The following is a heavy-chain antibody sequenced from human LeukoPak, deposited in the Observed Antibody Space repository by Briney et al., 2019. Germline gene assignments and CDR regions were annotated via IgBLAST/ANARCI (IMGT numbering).Heavy chain of an antibody. V-gene: IGHV3-13*01. CDR1: GFSFSNYD. CDR3: ARDKNWNHFDY. D-gene: IGHD1-1*01. CDR2: IGTAGDT. Sequence: GGSLKLSCAASGFSFSNYDMHWVRQPTGKGLEWVSGIGTAGDTYYAGSVKGRFTISGDNAKNSLYLQMNSLRAEDTAVYYCARDKNWNHFDYWGQGTLVTVSS. J-gene: IGHJ4*02.